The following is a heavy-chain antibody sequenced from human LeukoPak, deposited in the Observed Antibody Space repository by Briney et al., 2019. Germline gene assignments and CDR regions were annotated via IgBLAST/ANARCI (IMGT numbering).Heavy chain of an antibody. CDR3: ARVEGTTGYYNYYYMDV. D-gene: IGHD1-14*01. V-gene: IGHV3-7*01. Sequence: GGSLRLSCAASGVSFSRYWMSWVRQAPGKGLEWVADIKQDGSEKYYVDSVKGRLTISRDNAKNSLYLQMNSLRAEDTAVYYCARVEGTTGYYNYYYMDVWGKGTTVTVSS. CDR1: GVSFSRYW. J-gene: IGHJ6*03. CDR2: IKQDGSEK.